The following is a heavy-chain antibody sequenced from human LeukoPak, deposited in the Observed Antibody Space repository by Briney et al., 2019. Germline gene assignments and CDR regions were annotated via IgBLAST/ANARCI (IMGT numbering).Heavy chain of an antibody. CDR2: ISSGAGSTI. Sequence: PGGSLRLSCAASGFSISDYYMSWVRQAPGKGLEWISYISSGAGSTIKYADSVKGRFTISRDNAQNSLFLQMNSLRAEDTAVYYCARSPIYYDSSGLFDAFDIWGQGTMVTVSS. J-gene: IGHJ3*02. CDR1: GFSISDYY. D-gene: IGHD3-22*01. CDR3: ARSPIYYDSSGLFDAFDI. V-gene: IGHV3-11*04.